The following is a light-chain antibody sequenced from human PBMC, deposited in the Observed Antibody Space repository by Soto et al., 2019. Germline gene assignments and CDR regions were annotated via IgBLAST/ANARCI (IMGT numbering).Light chain of an antibody. V-gene: IGLV2-23*01. CDR2: EGS. CDR3: CSYAGSSTYV. Sequence: QSLLTQPASVSGSPGQSITISCTGTSSDVGSYNLVSWYQQHPGKAPKLMIYEGSKRPSGVSNRFSGSKSGNTASLTISGLQAEDEADYYCCSYAGSSTYVSGTGTKVTVL. CDR1: SSDVGSYNL. J-gene: IGLJ1*01.